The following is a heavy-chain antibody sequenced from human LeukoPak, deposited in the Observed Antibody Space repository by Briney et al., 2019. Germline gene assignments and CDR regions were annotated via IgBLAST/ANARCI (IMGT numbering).Heavy chain of an antibody. CDR2: INPNSGGT. Sequence: ASVKVSCKASGYTFTGYYMHWVRQAPGQGLEWMGWINPNSGGTNYAQKFQGRATMTRDTSTSTVYMELSSLRSEDTAVYYCARNIRGPNSYGFRVHGMDVWGQGTTVTVSS. V-gene: IGHV1-2*02. CDR1: GYTFTGYY. CDR3: ARNIRGPNSYGFRVHGMDV. J-gene: IGHJ6*02. D-gene: IGHD5-18*01.